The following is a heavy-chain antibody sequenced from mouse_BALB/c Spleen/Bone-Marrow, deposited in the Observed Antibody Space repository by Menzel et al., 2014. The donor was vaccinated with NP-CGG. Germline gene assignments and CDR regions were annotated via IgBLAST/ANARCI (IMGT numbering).Heavy chain of an antibody. CDR3: ARSSYFDYDGAMDY. CDR1: GYSITSDYA. Sequence: EVQLVESGPGLVKPSQSLSLTCTVTGYSITSDYAWNWIRQFPENKLEWMGYISYSGSTSYDPSLKSRISITRDTSKNQFFLQLNAVTTEDTATYYCARSSYFDYDGAMDYWGQGTSVTVSS. J-gene: IGHJ4*01. CDR2: ISYSGST. D-gene: IGHD2-4*01. V-gene: IGHV3-2*02.